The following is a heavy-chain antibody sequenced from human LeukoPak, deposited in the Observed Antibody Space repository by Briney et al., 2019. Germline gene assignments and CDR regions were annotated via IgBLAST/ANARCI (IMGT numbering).Heavy chain of an antibody. J-gene: IGHJ4*02. D-gene: IGHD2-2*01. CDR3: AREVGGIVVVPAANNDCFDY. CDR2: INPSGGST. V-gene: IGHV1-46*01. CDR1: GYTFTSYY. Sequence: GASVKVSCKASGYTFTSYYMHWVRQAPGQGLEWMGIINPSGGSTSYAQKFQGRVTMTRDTSTSTVYMELSSLRSEDTAVYYCAREVGGIVVVPAANNDCFDYWGQGTLVTVSS.